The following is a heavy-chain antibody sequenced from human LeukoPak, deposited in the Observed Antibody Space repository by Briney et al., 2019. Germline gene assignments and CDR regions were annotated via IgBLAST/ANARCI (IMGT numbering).Heavy chain of an antibody. CDR2: IYYSGST. CDR3: ARDVQRWFDP. Sequence: SETLSLTCTVSGGSISSSSYYWGWIRQPPGKGLEWIGSIYYSGSTYYNPSLKSRVTISVDTSKNQFSLKLSSVTAADTAVYYCARDVQRWFDPWGQGTLVTVSS. CDR1: GGSISSSSYY. J-gene: IGHJ5*02. D-gene: IGHD3-10*02. V-gene: IGHV4-39*07.